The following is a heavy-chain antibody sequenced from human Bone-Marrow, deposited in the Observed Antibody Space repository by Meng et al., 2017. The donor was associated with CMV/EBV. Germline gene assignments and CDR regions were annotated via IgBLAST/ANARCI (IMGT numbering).Heavy chain of an antibody. Sequence: GSLRLSCAASGFTVSSNYMSWIRQSPGKGLEWIGDINHGGSTNFNPSLQSRVTISIDTSKKQFSLNLRSVTAADTAVYFCARARMLAPFDIWGQGTEVTVPS. J-gene: IGHJ3*02. V-gene: IGHV4-34*01. CDR1: GFTVSSNY. CDR2: INHGGST. D-gene: IGHD2/OR15-2a*01. CDR3: ARARMLAPFDI.